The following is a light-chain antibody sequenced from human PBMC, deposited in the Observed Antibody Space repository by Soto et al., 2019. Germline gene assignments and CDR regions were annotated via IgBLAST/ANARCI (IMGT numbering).Light chain of an antibody. J-gene: IGKJ3*01. CDR1: QSISEW. CDR2: DVS. CDR3: QQYSRDPFT. V-gene: IGKV1-5*01. Sequence: DIHMTQSPSTLSASVGDRVTITCRASQSISEWLTWYQQKPGRAPKLLIYDVSSLECGVPSRFSGSGSETEFTLNISSLQPDDFATYYCQQYSRDPFTCGPGTKVDIK.